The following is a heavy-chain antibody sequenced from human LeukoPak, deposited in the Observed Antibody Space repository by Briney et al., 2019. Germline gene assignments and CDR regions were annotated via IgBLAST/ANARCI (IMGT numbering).Heavy chain of an antibody. CDR1: GGSFSGYY. D-gene: IGHD2-2*03. Sequence: PSETLSLTCAVYGGSFSGYYWSWIRQPPGKGLEWIGEINHSGGTNYNPSLKSRVTISVDTSKNQFSLKLSSVTAADTAVYYCARSPLDIVVVPAAGYFDYWGQGTLVTVSS. V-gene: IGHV4-34*01. CDR2: INHSGGT. J-gene: IGHJ4*02. CDR3: ARSPLDIVVVPAAGYFDY.